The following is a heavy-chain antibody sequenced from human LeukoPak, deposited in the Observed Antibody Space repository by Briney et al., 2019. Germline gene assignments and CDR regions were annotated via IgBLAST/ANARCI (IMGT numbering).Heavy chain of an antibody. J-gene: IGHJ4*02. D-gene: IGHD3-10*01. Sequence: GGSLRLSCAASGFTFSNYWVHWVRQAPGKGLVWVSRINRDGSTTKYADPVKGRFTVSRDNAKNTLNLQMNSLRAEDTAVYYCARDKKSGESSEIDYWGQGTLVTVSS. CDR3: ARDKKSGESSEIDY. CDR2: INRDGSTT. CDR1: GFTFSNYW. V-gene: IGHV3-74*03.